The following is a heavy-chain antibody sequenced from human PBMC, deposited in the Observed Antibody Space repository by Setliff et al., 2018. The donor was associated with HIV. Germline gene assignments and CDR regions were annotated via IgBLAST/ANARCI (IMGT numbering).Heavy chain of an antibody. V-gene: IGHV4-34*01. Sequence: SETLSLTCAVYGGSFSGYYWSWIRQPPGKGLEWIGEINHSGSTNYNPSLKSRVTISVDTSKNQSSLKLSSVTAADTAVYYCARLRLLYYYYYMDVWGKGTTVTVSS. CDR2: INHSGST. CDR3: ARLRLLYYYYYMDV. CDR1: GGSFSGYY. J-gene: IGHJ6*03.